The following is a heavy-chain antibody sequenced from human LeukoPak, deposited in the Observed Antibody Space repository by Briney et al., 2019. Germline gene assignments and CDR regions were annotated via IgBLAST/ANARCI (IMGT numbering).Heavy chain of an antibody. J-gene: IGHJ6*02. CDR1: GFTVSSNY. CDR2: IYSGGST. V-gene: IGHV3-53*01. D-gene: IGHD6-25*01. Sequence: GGSLRLSCAASGFTVSSNYMSWVRQAPGKGLEWVSVIYSGGSTYYADSVKGRFTISRDNSKNTLYLQMNSLRAEDTAVYYCARGGSEYYYYYGMDVWGQGTTVTVSS. CDR3: ARGGSEYYYYYGMDV.